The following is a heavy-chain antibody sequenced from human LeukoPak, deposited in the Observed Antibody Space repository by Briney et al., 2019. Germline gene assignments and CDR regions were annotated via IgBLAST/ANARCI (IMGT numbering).Heavy chain of an antibody. CDR1: GGSISSSSYY. D-gene: IGHD6-13*01. CDR3: ARDRIAAI. CDR2: IYYSGST. J-gene: IGHJ3*02. V-gene: IGHV4-39*07. Sequence: SETLSLTCTVSGGSISSSSYYWGWIRQPPGKGLEWIGSIYYSGSTYYNPSLKSRVTISVDTSKNQFSLKLSSVTAADTAVYYCARDRIAAIWGQGTMVTVSS.